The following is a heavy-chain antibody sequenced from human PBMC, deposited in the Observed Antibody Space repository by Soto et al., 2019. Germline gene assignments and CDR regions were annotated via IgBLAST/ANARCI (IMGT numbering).Heavy chain of an antibody. D-gene: IGHD6-19*01. CDR2: ISGSGNSK. CDR1: GFTFENHG. V-gene: IGHV3-23*01. Sequence: PGGSLRLSCAASGFTFENHGLRWVRQAPGKGLEWVSSISGSGNSKYYAESVKGRFSISRDNSGQTLHLQMSSLTVDDTALYFCRNVLSLDYSGSSEDAFDFCGQGSMVTVSS. J-gene: IGHJ3*01. CDR3: RNVLSLDYSGSSEDAFDF.